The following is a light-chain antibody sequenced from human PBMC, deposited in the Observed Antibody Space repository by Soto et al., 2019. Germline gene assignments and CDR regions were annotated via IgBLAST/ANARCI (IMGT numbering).Light chain of an antibody. CDR3: AAWDDSLNADYV. CDR1: SSNIGSNT. CDR2: SNN. Sequence: QSVLTQPPSASGTPGQRVTISCSGSSSNIGSNTVNWYQQLPGTAPKLLIYSNNQRPSGVPDRFSGSKSGTSASLAISGLQSEDDADYYCAAWDDSLNADYVFGTGTKVTVL. J-gene: IGLJ1*01. V-gene: IGLV1-44*01.